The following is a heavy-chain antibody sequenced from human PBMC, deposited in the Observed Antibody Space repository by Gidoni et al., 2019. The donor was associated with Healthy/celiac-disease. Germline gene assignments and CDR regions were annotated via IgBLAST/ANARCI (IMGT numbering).Heavy chain of an antibody. Sequence: EVQLLESGGGLVQPGGSLRLSCAASGFTFSSSALSWVRQAPGKGLEWVSAISGSGGSTYYADSVKGRFTISRDNSKNTLYLQMNSLRAEDTAVYYCAARISTYYYDSSGPLGGYWGQGTLVTVSS. J-gene: IGHJ4*02. V-gene: IGHV3-23*01. D-gene: IGHD3-22*01. CDR3: AARISTYYYDSSGPLGGY. CDR1: GFTFSSSA. CDR2: ISGSGGST.